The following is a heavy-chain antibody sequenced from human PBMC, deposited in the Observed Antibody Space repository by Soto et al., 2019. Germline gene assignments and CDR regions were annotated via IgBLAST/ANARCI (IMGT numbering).Heavy chain of an antibody. CDR1: GGSISSSSYY. Sequence: SETLSLTCTVSGGSISSSSYYWGWIRQPPGKGLEWIGSIYYSGSTHYNPSLKSRVTISVDTSKNQFSLKLSSVTAADTAVYYCARQKYYYDSSGYYPYYYYYGMDVWGQGTTVTVSS. D-gene: IGHD3-22*01. J-gene: IGHJ6*02. CDR3: ARQKYYYDSSGYYPYYYYYGMDV. CDR2: IYYSGST. V-gene: IGHV4-39*01.